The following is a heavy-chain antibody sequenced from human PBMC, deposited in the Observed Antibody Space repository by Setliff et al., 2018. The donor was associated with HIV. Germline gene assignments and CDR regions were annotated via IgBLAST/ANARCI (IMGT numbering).Heavy chain of an antibody. CDR2: VNSDGSTK. Sequence: GGSLRLSCAASRFTFDRYWMHWVRQAPGKGLVWVSRVNSDGSTKTYADSVKDRFTISRDNAKNTLYLQMSSLRAEDTGVYYCHSGYDTEEQSYFDYWGQGTLVTVSS. D-gene: IGHD3-3*01. CDR3: HSGYDTEEQSYFDY. J-gene: IGHJ4*02. V-gene: IGHV3-74*01. CDR1: RFTFDRYW.